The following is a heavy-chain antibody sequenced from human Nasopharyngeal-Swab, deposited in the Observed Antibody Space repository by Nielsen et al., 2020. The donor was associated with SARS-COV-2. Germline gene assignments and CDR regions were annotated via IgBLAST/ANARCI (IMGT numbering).Heavy chain of an antibody. D-gene: IGHD3-22*01. Sequence: GESLKISCAASGFTFSSYAMSWVRQAPGKGLEWVSSISGSGGSTYYADSVKGRFTISRDNSKNTLYVQMNSLRAEDTAVYYCAKEEAGYYYDSSGVRGFDYWGQGTLVTVSS. V-gene: IGHV3-23*01. CDR2: ISGSGGST. J-gene: IGHJ4*02. CDR3: AKEEAGYYYDSSGVRGFDY. CDR1: GFTFSSYA.